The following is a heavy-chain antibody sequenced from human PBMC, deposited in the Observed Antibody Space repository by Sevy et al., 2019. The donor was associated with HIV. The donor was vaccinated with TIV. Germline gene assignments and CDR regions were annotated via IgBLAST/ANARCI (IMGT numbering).Heavy chain of an antibody. D-gene: IGHD3-9*01. Sequence: SETLSLTCTVSGGSISSSSYYWGWIRQPPGKGLEWIGSIYYSGSTYYNPSRKSRVTISLDTFKNQFSLMLSPVTAADTAGYYCASARPPLRFFDWEGPYGMDVWGQGTTVTVSS. CDR2: IYYSGST. CDR1: GGSISSSSYY. CDR3: ASARPPLRFFDWEGPYGMDV. V-gene: IGHV4-39*01. J-gene: IGHJ6*02.